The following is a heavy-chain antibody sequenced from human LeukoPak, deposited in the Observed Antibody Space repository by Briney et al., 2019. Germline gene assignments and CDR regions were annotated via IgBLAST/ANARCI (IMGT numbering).Heavy chain of an antibody. CDR3: ARHRGSYYPY. D-gene: IGHD1-26*01. Sequence: GASVKVSCKVSGFSLTKLSIHWVRQAPGQGLEWMGWINPNTGGINYAQKFQSRVTMTRDTSISAAYMELSRLRSDDTAVYYCARHRGSYYPYWGQGTLVTVSS. CDR2: INPNTGGI. CDR1: GFSLTKLS. V-gene: IGHV1-2*02. J-gene: IGHJ4*02.